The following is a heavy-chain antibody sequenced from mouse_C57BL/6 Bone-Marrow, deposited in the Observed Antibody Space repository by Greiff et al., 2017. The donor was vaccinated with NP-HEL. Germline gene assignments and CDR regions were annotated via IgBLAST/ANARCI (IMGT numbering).Heavy chain of an antibody. CDR1: GYSITSGYY. Sequence: EVHLVESGPGLVKPSQSLSLTCSVTGYSITSGYYWNWIRQFPGNKLEWMGYISYDGSNNYNPSLKNRISITRDTSKNQFFLKLNSVTTEDTATYYCAREVYYYGSRYYFDYWGQGTTLTVSS. D-gene: IGHD1-1*01. CDR2: ISYDGSN. J-gene: IGHJ2*01. V-gene: IGHV3-6*01. CDR3: AREVYYYGSRYYFDY.